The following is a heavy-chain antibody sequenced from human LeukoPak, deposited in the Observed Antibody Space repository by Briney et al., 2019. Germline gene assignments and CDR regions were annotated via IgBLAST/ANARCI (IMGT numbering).Heavy chain of an antibody. CDR2: IKEDGTAK. CDR1: GFTVRDFW. V-gene: IGHV3-7*01. CDR3: VRGGWELDF. Sequence: GGSLRLSCAASGFTVRDFWMAWSRQAPGKGLAWVAHIKEDGTAKYYDDSVRGRFTISKDDDKNSLSLQMNSLRVEDTAVYYCVRGGWELDFWGQGTLVTVSS. J-gene: IGHJ4*02. D-gene: IGHD4-23*01.